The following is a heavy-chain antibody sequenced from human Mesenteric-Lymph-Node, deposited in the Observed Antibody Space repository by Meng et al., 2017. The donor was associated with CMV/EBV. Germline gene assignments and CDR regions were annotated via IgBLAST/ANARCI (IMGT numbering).Heavy chain of an antibody. CDR3: TTNGFYSLDN. V-gene: IGHV4-4*02. CDR2: IHHRGST. J-gene: IGHJ4*02. CDR1: GDSSSNDNW. D-gene: IGHD3-22*01. Sequence: LTCAVSGDSSSNDNWWSWVRQPPGKGLEWIGEIHHRGSTNYNPALRSRVTISVDKSKNQFALDLTSVTAADTAVYYCTTNGFYSLDNRGQGTLVTVSS.